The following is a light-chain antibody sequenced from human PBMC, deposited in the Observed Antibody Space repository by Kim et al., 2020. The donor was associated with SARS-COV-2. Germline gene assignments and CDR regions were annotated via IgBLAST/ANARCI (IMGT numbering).Light chain of an antibody. Sequence: PGERATLSCRASQSVSSNYFAWYQQKPGQAPRLLVYGASTRPAGIPDRFTGSGSGTDFTLTINRLEPEDFAVYYCQQYGSSPYTFCQGTKLE. J-gene: IGKJ2*01. CDR2: GAS. V-gene: IGKV3-20*01. CDR1: QSVSSNY. CDR3: QQYGSSPYT.